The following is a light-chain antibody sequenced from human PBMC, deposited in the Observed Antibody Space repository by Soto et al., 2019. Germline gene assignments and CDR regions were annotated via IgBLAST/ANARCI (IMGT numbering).Light chain of an antibody. J-gene: IGLJ2*01. V-gene: IGLV2-14*03. CDR2: DVN. CDR1: SSDIGAYNL. CDR3: TSWTTSTTMI. Sequence: QSALTQPASVSGSPGQSITISCTGTSSDIGAYNLVSWYQQHPGKAPKLMLYDVNIRPSGVSNRFSGSKSGNTASLTISGLQDEDEADYYCTSWTTSTTMIFGGGTKLAVL.